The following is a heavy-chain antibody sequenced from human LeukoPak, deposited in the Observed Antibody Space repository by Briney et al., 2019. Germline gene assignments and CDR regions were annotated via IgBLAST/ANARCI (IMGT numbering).Heavy chain of an antibody. J-gene: IGHJ6*03. CDR1: GYTFTSYY. D-gene: IGHD3-10*01. CDR3: AKESENYYGSGSYYYYMDV. CDR2: INPSGGST. V-gene: IGHV1-46*01. Sequence: ASVKVSCKASGYTFTSYYMHWVRQAPGQGLEWMGIINPSGGSTSYAQKFQGRVTMTRDTSTSTVYMELSSLRSGDTAVYYCAKESENYYGSGSYYYYMDVWGKGTTVTISS.